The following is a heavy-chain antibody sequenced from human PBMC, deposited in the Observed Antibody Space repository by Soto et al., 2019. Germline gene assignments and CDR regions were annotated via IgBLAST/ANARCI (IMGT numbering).Heavy chain of an antibody. V-gene: IGHV3-23*01. CDR1: GFTFSSYA. J-gene: IGHJ4*02. CDR2: ISGSGGST. CDR3: AKGPGYYDSSGYLAFDY. D-gene: IGHD3-22*01. Sequence: PGGSLRLSCAASGFTFSSYAMSWVRQAPGKGLEWVSAISGSGGSTYYADPVKGRFTISRDNSKNTLYLQMNSLRAEDTAVYYCAKGPGYYDSSGYLAFDYWGQGTLVTVSS.